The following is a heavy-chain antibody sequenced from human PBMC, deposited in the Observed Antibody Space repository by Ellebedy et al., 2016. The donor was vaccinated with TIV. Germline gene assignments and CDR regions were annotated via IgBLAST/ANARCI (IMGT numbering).Heavy chain of an antibody. CDR2: MRDEGSEK. CDR1: GFSFRSYW. Sequence: GESLKISCVASGFSFRSYWMSWVRQAPGKGLEWVANMRDEGSEKYYVDSVRGRFTISRDNAKNSVFLQMKSLRAEDTALYYCATDGSYGDYRSPTHAFEMWGQGTMVTVSA. D-gene: IGHD4-17*01. V-gene: IGHV3-7*01. CDR3: ATDGSYGDYRSPTHAFEM. J-gene: IGHJ3*02.